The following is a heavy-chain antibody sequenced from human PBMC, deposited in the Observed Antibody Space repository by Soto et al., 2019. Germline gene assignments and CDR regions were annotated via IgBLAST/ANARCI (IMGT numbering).Heavy chain of an antibody. V-gene: IGHV3-23*01. J-gene: IGHJ5*02. D-gene: IGHD1-26*01. CDR1: GFTFSSYA. CDR3: AKGPVGVQPPIWFDP. Sequence: EVQLLESGGGLVKPGGSLRLSCAASGFTFSSYAMSWVRQAPGKGLEWVSAISGSGGSTYYADSVKGRFTISRDNSKNTLDLQMNSLRAEDTAVYYCAKGPVGVQPPIWFDPWGQGTLVTVSS. CDR2: ISGSGGST.